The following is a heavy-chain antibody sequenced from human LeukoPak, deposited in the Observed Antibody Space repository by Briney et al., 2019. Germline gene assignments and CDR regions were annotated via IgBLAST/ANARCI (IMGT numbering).Heavy chain of an antibody. CDR3: AKVKWELRTDWFDP. CDR1: GFTFSSYG. V-gene: IGHV3-30*02. CDR2: IRYDGSNK. Sequence: GGSLRLSRAASGFTFSSYGMHWVRQAPGKGLEWVTFIRYDGSNKYYADSVKGRFTISRDNSKNTLYLQMNSLRAEDTAVYYCAKVKWELRTDWFDPWGQGTLVTVSS. D-gene: IGHD1-26*01. J-gene: IGHJ5*02.